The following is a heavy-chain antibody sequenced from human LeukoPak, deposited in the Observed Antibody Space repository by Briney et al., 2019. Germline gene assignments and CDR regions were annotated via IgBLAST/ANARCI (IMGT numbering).Heavy chain of an antibody. V-gene: IGHV5-51*01. CDR1: GYRFINYW. J-gene: IGHJ3*02. CDR2: IYPSDSDT. Sequence: KAGESLKISCKGSGYRFINYWIGWVRQMPGKGLEWMGTIYPSDSDTRYSPSFQGPVIISADKSISTAYLQWSSLKASDTAMYYCAAGGTSCPGTCYAFDIWGQGTMVTVSS. CDR3: AAGGTSCPGTCYAFDI. D-gene: IGHD2-2*01.